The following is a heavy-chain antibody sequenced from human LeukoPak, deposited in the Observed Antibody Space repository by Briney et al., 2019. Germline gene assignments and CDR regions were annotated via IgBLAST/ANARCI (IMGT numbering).Heavy chain of an antibody. V-gene: IGHV5-51*01. D-gene: IGHD4-23*01. CDR2: IYSGDSQT. Sequence: HGESLKISCKGSGYSFTYWIGWVRQMPGKGLEWMGIIYSGDSQTKYSPSFQGRVTISADRSISTAYLQWSSLRASDTAMYYCARYGGRVLEQCLFDYWGQGTLVTVSS. J-gene: IGHJ4*02. CDR1: GYSFTYW. CDR3: ARYGGRVLEQCLFDY.